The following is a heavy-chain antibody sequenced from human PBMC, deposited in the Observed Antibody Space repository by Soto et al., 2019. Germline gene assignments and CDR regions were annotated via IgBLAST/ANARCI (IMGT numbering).Heavy chain of an antibody. J-gene: IGHJ4*02. CDR1: GFTFSSYD. Sequence: EVQLVESGGGLVQPGGSLRLSCAASGFTFSSYDMHWVRQAPGKGLEYISAISSNGGITYYANSVKGRFTISRDNSKNPLYLQMGSLRDEDMAVYYCVRDPAFDYWGQGTLVTVSS. V-gene: IGHV3-64*01. CDR2: ISSNGGIT. CDR3: VRDPAFDY.